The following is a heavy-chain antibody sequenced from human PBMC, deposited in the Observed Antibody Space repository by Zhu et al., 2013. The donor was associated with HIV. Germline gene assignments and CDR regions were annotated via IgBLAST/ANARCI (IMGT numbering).Heavy chain of an antibody. J-gene: IGHJ4*02. CDR2: FDPEDGET. V-gene: IGHV1-24*01. Sequence: QVQVVQSGAEVKKPGASVKVSCEVSGYSLTELSIHWVRQAPGKGLEWMGGFDPEDGETIYAQKFQGRVTMTEDTSTDTAYMELSNLRSEDTAVYYCATARYYYASGLFDYWGQGTLVTVSS. D-gene: IGHD3-10*01. CDR3: ATARYYYASGLFDY. CDR1: GYSLTELS.